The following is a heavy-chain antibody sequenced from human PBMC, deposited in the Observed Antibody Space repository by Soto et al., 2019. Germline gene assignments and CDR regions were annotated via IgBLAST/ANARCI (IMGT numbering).Heavy chain of an antibody. CDR3: ATDTYFRDSSGYYVFDY. Sequence: QVHLVESGGGVVQPGRSLRLSCEASGFTFSNYGTHWVRQAPGEGLEWVAHISYDGSNEHYTDSVKDRFTISRDNSKNMVFLHMNSLRTEDTAVYQCATDTYFRDSSGYYVFDYWGQGTLVTVSS. D-gene: IGHD3-22*01. V-gene: IGHV3-30*03. J-gene: IGHJ4*02. CDR1: GFTFSNYG. CDR2: ISYDGSNE.